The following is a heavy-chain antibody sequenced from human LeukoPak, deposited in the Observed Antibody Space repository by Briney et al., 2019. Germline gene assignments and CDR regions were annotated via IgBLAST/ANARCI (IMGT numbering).Heavy chain of an antibody. CDR2: INHSGST. CDR3: ARGRKQIDY. V-gene: IGHV4-34*01. CDR1: GGSFSGYY. Sequence: KPSETLSHTCAVYGGSFSGYYWSWIRQPPGKGLEWIGEINHSGSTNYNPSLKSRVTISVDTSKNQFSLKLSSVTAADTAVYYCARGRKQIDYWSQGTLVTVSS. J-gene: IGHJ4*02.